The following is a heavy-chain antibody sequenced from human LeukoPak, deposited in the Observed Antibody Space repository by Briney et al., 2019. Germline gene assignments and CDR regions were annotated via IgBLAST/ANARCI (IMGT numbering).Heavy chain of an antibody. CDR1: SGSLGSYD. V-gene: IGHV4-4*07. CDR2: IYTSGST. J-gene: IGHJ4*02. D-gene: IGHD6-6*01. CDR3: AREYRSSSGKALDY. Sequence: SSETLCLTCTASSGSLGSYDLHWLRQPAGKGLEWIGYIYTSGSTNYNPSLKSGVTMSVGSSKNQFSLKLNSVNAADTAFYYCAREYRSSSGKALDYWGQGTLVTVSS.